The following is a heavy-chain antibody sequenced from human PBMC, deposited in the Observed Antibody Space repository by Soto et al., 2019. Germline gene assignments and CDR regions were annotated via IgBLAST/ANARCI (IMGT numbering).Heavy chain of an antibody. CDR2: ISGSDGKT. J-gene: IGHJ4*02. CDR3: ARWSYLDY. V-gene: IGHV3-23*01. Sequence: GGSLRLSCAASGFSFDSYALSWVRQAPGKGLEWVSTISGSDGKTFYADSVKGRFSISRDTSQSTLYLQMNSLRADDTAMYYCARWSYLDYWGQGTRVTVSS. CDR1: GFSFDSYA. D-gene: IGHD3-3*01.